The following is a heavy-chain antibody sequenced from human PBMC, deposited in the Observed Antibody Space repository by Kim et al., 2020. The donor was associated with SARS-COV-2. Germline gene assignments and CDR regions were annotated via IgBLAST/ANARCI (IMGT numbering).Heavy chain of an antibody. J-gene: IGHJ4*02. V-gene: IGHV4-61*02. Sequence: SETLSLTCTVSGGSISSGSYYWSWIRQPAGKGLEWIGRIYTSGSTNYNHSLKGLVTISVDTSKNQFSLKLSSVTAADTAVYYCGRGVGDSSGYFLFDYWGQGTLVTVSS. CDR3: GRGVGDSSGYFLFDY. CDR2: IYTSGST. CDR1: GGSISSGSYY. D-gene: IGHD3-22*01.